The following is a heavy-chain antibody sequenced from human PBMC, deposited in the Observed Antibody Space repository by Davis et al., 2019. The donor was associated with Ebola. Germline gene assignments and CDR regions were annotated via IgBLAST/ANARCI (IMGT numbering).Heavy chain of an antibody. D-gene: IGHD3-16*02. CDR1: GGSISSSSYY. Sequence: PSETLSLTCTVSGGSISSSSYYWGWIRQPPGKGLEWIGSIYYSGSTYYNPSLKSRVTISVDTSKNQFSLKLSSVTAADTAVYYCARRGYDYIWGSYRFSYFDYWGQGTLVTVSS. J-gene: IGHJ4*02. V-gene: IGHV4-39*01. CDR3: ARRGYDYIWGSYRFSYFDY. CDR2: IYYSGST.